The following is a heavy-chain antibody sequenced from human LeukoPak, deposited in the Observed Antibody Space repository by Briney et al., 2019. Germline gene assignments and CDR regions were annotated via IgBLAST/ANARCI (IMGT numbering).Heavy chain of an antibody. Sequence: EGSLRLSCAASGFTFTNYAMSWVRQAPGKGLEWISGISGSGASTYYADSVKGRFTISRDDSRNTLYLQMNSLRGDDTAVYYCAKDVGKWESLHFFDYWGQGTLVTVSS. CDR2: ISGSGAST. CDR1: GFTFTNYA. CDR3: AKDVGKWESLHFFDY. D-gene: IGHD1-26*01. J-gene: IGHJ4*02. V-gene: IGHV3-23*01.